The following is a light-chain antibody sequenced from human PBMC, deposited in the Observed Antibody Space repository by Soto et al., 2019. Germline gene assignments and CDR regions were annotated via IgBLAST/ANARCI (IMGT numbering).Light chain of an antibody. CDR1: ALPKQY. CDR2: KDS. V-gene: IGLV3-25*03. J-gene: IGLJ2*01. CDR3: QSADSSGTYPVV. Sequence: SYELTQPPSVSVSPGQTARITCSGDALPKQYAYWYQQKPGQAPVLVIYKDSERPSGIPERFSGSSSGTTVTLTISGVQAEDEADYYWQSADSSGTYPVVFGGGTKVTV.